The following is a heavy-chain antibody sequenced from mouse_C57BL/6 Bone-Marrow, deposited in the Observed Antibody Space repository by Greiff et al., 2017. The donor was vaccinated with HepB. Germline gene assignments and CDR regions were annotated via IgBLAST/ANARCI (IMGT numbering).Heavy chain of an antibody. V-gene: IGHV1-69*01. CDR1: GYTFTSYW. CDR2: IDPSDSYT. D-gene: IGHD4-1*01. Sequence: QVQLQQPGAELVMPGASVKLSCKASGYTFTSYWMHWVKQRPGQGLEWIGEIDPSDSYTNYNQKFKGKSTLTVDKSSSTAYMQLSSLTSEDSAVYYCASLGSPGFAYWGQGTLVTVSA. J-gene: IGHJ3*01. CDR3: ASLGSPGFAY.